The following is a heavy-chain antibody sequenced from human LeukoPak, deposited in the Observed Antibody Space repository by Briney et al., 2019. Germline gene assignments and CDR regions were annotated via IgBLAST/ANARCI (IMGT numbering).Heavy chain of an antibody. CDR1: GYTFTGYY. V-gene: IGHV1-2*02. Sequence: ASVKVSCKASGYTFTGYYMHWVRQAPGQGLEWMGWINPNSGGTNYAQKFQGRVTMTRDTSISTAYMELSRLRSDDTAVYYCARRRDLYSGSYYPFDYWGQGTLVTVPS. CDR3: ARRRDLYSGSYYPFDY. CDR2: INPNSGGT. D-gene: IGHD1-26*01. J-gene: IGHJ4*02.